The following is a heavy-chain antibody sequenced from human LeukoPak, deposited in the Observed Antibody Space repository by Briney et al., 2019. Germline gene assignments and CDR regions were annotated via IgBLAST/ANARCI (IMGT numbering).Heavy chain of an antibody. CDR3: ARDGRIIVGATTMGEN. CDR1: GFTFSSYS. D-gene: IGHD1-26*01. Sequence: GGSLRLSCAASGFTFSSYSMNWVCQAPGKGLEWVSSISSSSSYIYYADSVKGRFTISRDNAKNSLYLQMNSLRAEDTAVYYCARDGRIIVGATTMGENWGQGTLVTVSS. V-gene: IGHV3-21*01. CDR2: ISSSSSYI. J-gene: IGHJ4*02.